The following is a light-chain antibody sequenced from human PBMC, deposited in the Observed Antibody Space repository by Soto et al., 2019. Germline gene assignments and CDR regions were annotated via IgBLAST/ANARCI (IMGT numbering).Light chain of an antibody. V-gene: IGKV4-1*01. J-gene: IGKJ4*01. CDR2: WAS. CDR1: QSVLYSSNNKNY. CDR3: QQYYSTPLT. Sequence: DIVMTQSPDSLAVSLGERATINCKSSQSVLYSSNNKNYLAWYQQKPGQPPKLLIYWASTRESGVPDRFSGSGSGTDFTLTISSLQAEDVAVYYCQQYYSTPLTFGGGTKGGYQ.